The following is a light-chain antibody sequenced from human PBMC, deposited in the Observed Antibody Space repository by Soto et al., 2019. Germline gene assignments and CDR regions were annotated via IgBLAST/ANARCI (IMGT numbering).Light chain of an antibody. CDR2: AAS. Sequence: DIQMTQSPSSLSVSVGDRVTITCRASQSINNYLNWYQQKPGKAPKLLVYAASSLQSGVPSRFSCSGSGTDFTLTISSLQSEDFAPYYFQQRSWNPYTFAQGTKLEIK. J-gene: IGKJ2*01. CDR3: QQRSWNPYT. CDR1: QSINNY. V-gene: IGKV1-39*01.